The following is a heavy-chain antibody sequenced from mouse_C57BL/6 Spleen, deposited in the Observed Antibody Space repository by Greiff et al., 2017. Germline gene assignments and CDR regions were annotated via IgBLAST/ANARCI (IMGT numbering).Heavy chain of an antibody. D-gene: IGHD1-1*01. J-gene: IGHJ1*03. CDR1: GFNIKNTY. V-gene: IGHV14-3*01. CDR3: ASIYYYGSSFSSYWYFDV. Sequence: EVKLQQSVAELVRPGASVKLSCTASGFNIKNTYMHWVKQRPEQGLEWIGRIDPANGNTKYAPKFQGKAPITADTSSNTAYLQLSSLTSEDTAIYYCASIYYYGSSFSSYWYFDVWGTGTTVTVSS. CDR2: IDPANGNT.